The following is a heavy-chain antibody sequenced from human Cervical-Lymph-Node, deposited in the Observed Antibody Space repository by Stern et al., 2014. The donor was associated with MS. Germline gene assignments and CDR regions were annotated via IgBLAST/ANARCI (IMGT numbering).Heavy chain of an antibody. CDR1: GGSISSFS. J-gene: IGHJ5*01. V-gene: IGHV4-4*08. CDR2: IKSSGST. CDR3: ARGGINWIDS. Sequence: QVQLQESGPGLVKPSETLSLTCTVSGGSISSFSWTWIRQPPGKGLEWIGYIKSSGSTNYNPSLKTRVTMSLDTPKKQFSLNLSSVTAADTAVYFCARGGINWIDSWGQGTLVTVSS. D-gene: IGHD1-26*01.